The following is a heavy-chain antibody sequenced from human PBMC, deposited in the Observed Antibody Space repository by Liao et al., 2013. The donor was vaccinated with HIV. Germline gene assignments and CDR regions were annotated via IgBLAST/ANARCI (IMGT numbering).Heavy chain of an antibody. CDR1: GGSFSSYY. J-gene: IGHJ4*02. V-gene: IGHV4-34*01. D-gene: IGHD3-22*01. CDR3: ARSPRVRLSGGYYFDY. CDR2: VNHRGSS. Sequence: QVQLQQWGAGLLKPSETLSLTCAVYGGSFSSYYWTWIRQPPREGAWSGLGKVNHRGSSNYNPSLKNRVTISVDTSKTQFSLKLSSVTAADTAVYFCARSPRVRLSGGYYFDYWGQGTLVTVSS.